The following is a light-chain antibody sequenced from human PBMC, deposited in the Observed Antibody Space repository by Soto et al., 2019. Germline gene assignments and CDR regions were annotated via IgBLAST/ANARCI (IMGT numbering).Light chain of an antibody. Sequence: ELVLTQSPGTLSLSPGERATLSCRASQSVSSSYLAWYQQKPGQAPRLLIYGASSRATGIPDRFSGSGSGTDFTLTISRLEPEDFAVYYCQQYGSQGTFGQGTKVDIK. V-gene: IGKV3-20*01. J-gene: IGKJ1*01. CDR2: GAS. CDR3: QQYGSQGT. CDR1: QSVSSSY.